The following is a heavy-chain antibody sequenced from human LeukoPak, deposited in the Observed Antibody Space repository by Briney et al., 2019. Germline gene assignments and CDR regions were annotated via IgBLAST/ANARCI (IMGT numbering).Heavy chain of an antibody. D-gene: IGHD1-14*01. CDR2: IMRSSRYI. J-gene: IGHJ4*02. Sequence: GESLTLLCALCGLLLSSYRVKWVRQARGGGGGGVSSIMRSSRYIYYAGSVKCRLTIFRDNAKNSLYLQMSGLSAEDTAVYYCARDHEAEWALPLNYFVCWGQGTLGIVSS. CDR3: ARDHEAEWALPLNYFVC. V-gene: IGHV3-21*06. CDR1: GLLLSSYR.